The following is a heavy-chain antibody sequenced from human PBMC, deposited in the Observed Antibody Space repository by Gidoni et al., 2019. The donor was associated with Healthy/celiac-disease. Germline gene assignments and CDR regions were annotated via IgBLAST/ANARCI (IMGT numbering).Heavy chain of an antibody. CDR3: ARGVHYGSGSYYSDY. Sequence: QVQLQESGPGLVKPSETLSLTCTVSGGSISSYYWSWIRQPPGKGLEWIGYIYYSGSTNYNPSLKSRVTISVDTSKNQFSLKLSSVTAADTAVYYCARGVHYGSGSYYSDYWGQGTLVTVSS. D-gene: IGHD3-10*01. V-gene: IGHV4-59*01. CDR2: IYYSGST. CDR1: GGSISSYY. J-gene: IGHJ4*02.